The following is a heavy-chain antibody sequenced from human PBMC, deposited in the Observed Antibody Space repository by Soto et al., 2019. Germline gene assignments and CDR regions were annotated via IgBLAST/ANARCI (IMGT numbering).Heavy chain of an antibody. Sequence: ASVKVSCKASGYTFTGYYMHWVRQAPGQGLEWMGWINPNSGGTNYAQKFQGWVTMTRDTSISTAYMELSRLRSDDTAVYYCARTDIVAAGGPFDIWGQGTMVTVSS. J-gene: IGHJ3*02. D-gene: IGHD5-12*01. CDR1: GYTFTGYY. V-gene: IGHV1-2*04. CDR3: ARTDIVAAGGPFDI. CDR2: INPNSGGT.